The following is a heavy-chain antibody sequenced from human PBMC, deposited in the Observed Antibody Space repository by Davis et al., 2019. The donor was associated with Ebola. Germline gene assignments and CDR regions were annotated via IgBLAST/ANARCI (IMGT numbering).Heavy chain of an antibody. V-gene: IGHV3-30*02. D-gene: IGHD6-19*01. CDR3: SKGEKSGWDGVDY. CDR1: GFTFSTFG. J-gene: IGHJ4*02. CDR2: IRFDGSEK. Sequence: PGGSLRLSCSASGFTFSTFGMFWVRQAPGKGLEWVAFIRFDGSEKYYADSVKGRFTISRENSKATLDLQMNSLRAEDTAVYHCSKGEKSGWDGVDYWGQGTLVTVSS.